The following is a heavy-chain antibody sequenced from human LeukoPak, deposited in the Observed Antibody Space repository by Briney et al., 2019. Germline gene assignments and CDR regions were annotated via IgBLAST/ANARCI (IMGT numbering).Heavy chain of an antibody. Sequence: GGSLRLSCSASGXTFSNYAMHWVRQSPGKGPEYVSAISTTGGSTYYADSVKGRFTISRDNSKNRLYLQMSSLRTEDTAVYYCVKTNQYYYGSGTYWDYWGQGTLVTVSS. V-gene: IGHV3-64D*06. J-gene: IGHJ4*02. CDR3: VKTNQYYYGSGTYWDY. D-gene: IGHD3-10*01. CDR1: GXTFSNYA. CDR2: ISTTGGST.